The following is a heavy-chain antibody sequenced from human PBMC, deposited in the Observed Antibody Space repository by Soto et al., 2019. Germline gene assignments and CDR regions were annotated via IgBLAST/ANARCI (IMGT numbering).Heavy chain of an antibody. J-gene: IGHJ5*02. Sequence: QVQLVQSGAEVKKPGASVKVSCKASGYTFTSYGISWVRQAPGQGLEWMGWISAYNGNTNYAQKLQGRVTMSTDTSTSPAYMELRSLRSDDTAVYYCARDAGYCSGGSCYSGWFAPWGQGTLVTVSS. CDR3: ARDAGYCSGGSCYSGWFAP. D-gene: IGHD2-15*01. V-gene: IGHV1-18*01. CDR2: ISAYNGNT. CDR1: GYTFTSYG.